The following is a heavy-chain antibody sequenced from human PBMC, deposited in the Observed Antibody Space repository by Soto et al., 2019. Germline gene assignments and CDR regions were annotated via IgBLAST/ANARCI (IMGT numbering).Heavy chain of an antibody. CDR1: GGTFSSYT. CDR2: IIPINGIA. D-gene: IGHD4-17*01. CDR3: ARVHYGDYVDWFDP. J-gene: IGHJ5*02. V-gene: IGHV1-69*10. Sequence: SVKVSCKASGGTFSSYTISWVRQAPGQGLEWMGWIIPINGIANYAQKFQGRVTITADKSTSTAYMELRSLRSDDTAVYYCARVHYGDYVDWFDPWGQGTLVTVSS.